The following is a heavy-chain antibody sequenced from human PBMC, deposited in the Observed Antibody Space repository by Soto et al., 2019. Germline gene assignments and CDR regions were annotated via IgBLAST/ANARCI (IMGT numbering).Heavy chain of an antibody. CDR2: INHSGST. V-gene: IGHV4-34*01. J-gene: IGHJ6*02. Sequence: SETLSLTCAVYGGSFSGYYWSCIRQPPGKGLEWIGEINHSGSTNYNPSLKSRVTISVDTSKNQFSLKLSSVTAADTAVYYCARARRITMVRGARRYYGMDVWGQGTTVTVSS. CDR3: ARARRITMVRGARRYYGMDV. D-gene: IGHD3-10*01. CDR1: GGSFSGYY.